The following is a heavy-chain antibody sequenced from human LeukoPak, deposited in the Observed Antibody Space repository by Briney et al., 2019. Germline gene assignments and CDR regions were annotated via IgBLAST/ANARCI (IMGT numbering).Heavy chain of an antibody. CDR1: GFAFSNAW. CDR2: IKSKTDGGTT. CDR3: TTVVRTTGTTNYYYYYGMDV. J-gene: IGHJ6*02. Sequence: GGSLRLSCAASGFAFSNAWRSWVRQAPGKGLEWVGRIKSKTDGGTTDYAAPVKGRFTISRDDSKNTLYLQMNSLKTEDTAVYYCTTVVRTTGTTNYYYYYGMDVWGQGTTVTVSS. V-gene: IGHV3-15*01. D-gene: IGHD1-1*01.